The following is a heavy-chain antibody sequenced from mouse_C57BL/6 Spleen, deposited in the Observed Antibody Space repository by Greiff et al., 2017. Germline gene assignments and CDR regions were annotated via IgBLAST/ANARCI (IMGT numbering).Heavy chain of an antibody. CDR1: GYTFTSYW. D-gene: IGHD2-12*01. CDR3: ARSLPYYMGAMDY. CDR2: INPSNGGT. Sequence: QVQLQQSGTELVKPGASVKLSCKASGYTFTSYWMHWVKQRPGQGLEWIGNINPSNGGTNYNEKFKSKATLTVDKPSSTAYMQLSSLTSEDSSVYYCARSLPYYMGAMDYWGQGTSVTVSS. J-gene: IGHJ4*01. V-gene: IGHV1-53*01.